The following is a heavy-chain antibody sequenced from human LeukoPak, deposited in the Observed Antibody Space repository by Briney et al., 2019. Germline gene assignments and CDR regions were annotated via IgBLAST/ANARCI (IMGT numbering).Heavy chain of an antibody. J-gene: IGHJ5*02. CDR3: ARVPLAAAGTDWFDP. CDR2: IIPIFGTA. V-gene: IGHV1-69*05. Sequence: SVKVSCKASGGTFSSYAISWVRQAPGQGLEWMGGIIPIFGTANYAQKFQGRVTITTDESTSTAYMELSSLRSEDTAVYYCARVPLAAAGTDWFDPWGQGTLVTVTS. CDR1: GGTFSSYA. D-gene: IGHD6-13*01.